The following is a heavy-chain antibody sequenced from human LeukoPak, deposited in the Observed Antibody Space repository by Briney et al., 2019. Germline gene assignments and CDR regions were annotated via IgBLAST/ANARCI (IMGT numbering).Heavy chain of an antibody. Sequence: PGGSLRLSCAASGFTFSSYWMSWVRQAPGKGLEWVSVIYSGGRTKYADSVKGRFTISRDNSKNTLYLQMNSLRAEDTAVYYCARGEGLFDYWGQGTLVAVSS. CDR2: IYSGGRT. V-gene: IGHV3-53*01. CDR1: GFTFSSYW. J-gene: IGHJ4*02. CDR3: ARGEGLFDY.